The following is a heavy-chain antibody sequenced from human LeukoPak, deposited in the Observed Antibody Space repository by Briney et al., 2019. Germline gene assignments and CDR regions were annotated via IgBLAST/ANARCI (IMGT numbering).Heavy chain of an antibody. CDR1: GFTFSSYG. V-gene: IGHV3-30*18. D-gene: IGHD5-18*01. CDR2: ISYDGSNK. J-gene: IGHJ4*02. CDR3: AKDAGTWIQLCLRGPFDY. Sequence: AGRSLRLSCAASGFTFSSYGMHWVRQAPGKGLEWVAVISYDGSNKYYADSVKGRFTISRDNSKNTLYLQMNSLRAEDTAVYYCAKDAGTWIQLCLRGPFDYWGQGTLVTVSS.